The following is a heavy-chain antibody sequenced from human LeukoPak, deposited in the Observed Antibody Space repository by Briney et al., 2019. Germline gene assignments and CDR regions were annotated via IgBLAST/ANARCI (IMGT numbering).Heavy chain of an antibody. J-gene: IGHJ4*02. CDR1: GFTFSSYA. D-gene: IGHD5-18*01. CDR3: AKDRGNSYGHFDY. Sequence: GGPLRLSCAASGFTFSSYAMTWVRQAPGKGLEWVSAISGSGITTNYADSVKGRFTISRDNSKNTLYLQMTSLRAEDTAVYYCAKDRGNSYGHFDYWGQGTLVTVSS. V-gene: IGHV3-23*01. CDR2: ISGSGITT.